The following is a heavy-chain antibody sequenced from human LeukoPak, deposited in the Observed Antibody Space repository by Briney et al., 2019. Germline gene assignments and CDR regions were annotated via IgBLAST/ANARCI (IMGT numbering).Heavy chain of an antibody. Sequence: SVKVSCKAPGGTFSSYAISWVRQPPGQGLEWMGGIIPIFGTANYAQKFQGRVTITADESTSTAYMELSSLRSEDTAVYYCAREFSRYCSSTSCYPGLWFGEDFHFDYWGQGTLVTVSS. V-gene: IGHV1-69*01. CDR3: AREFSRYCSSTSCYPGLWFGEDFHFDY. CDR2: IIPIFGTA. J-gene: IGHJ4*02. CDR1: GGTFSSYA. D-gene: IGHD2-2*01.